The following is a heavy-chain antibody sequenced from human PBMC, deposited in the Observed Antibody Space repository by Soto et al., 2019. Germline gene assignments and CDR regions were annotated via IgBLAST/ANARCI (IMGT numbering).Heavy chain of an antibody. CDR3: ARMESFGSLNWFDP. Sequence: ASVTVSCTASGYTFTNSDVSWVRQAIGQGLEWMGWMNPGSGDTGYAQKFQGRVTMTRDISIATAYMELNSLTSEDTAIYYCARMESFGSLNWFDPWGQGTLVTVSS. CDR1: GYTFTNSD. CDR2: MNPGSGDT. J-gene: IGHJ5*02. D-gene: IGHD5-18*01. V-gene: IGHV1-8*01.